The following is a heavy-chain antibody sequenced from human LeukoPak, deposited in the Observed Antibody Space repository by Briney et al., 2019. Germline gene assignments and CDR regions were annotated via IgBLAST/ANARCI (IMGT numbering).Heavy chain of an antibody. Sequence: SVKVSCKASGGTFSSYAISWVRRAPGQGLEWMGGIIPIFGTANYAQKFQGRVTITADESTSTAYMELSSLRSEDTAVYYCASRESHVDTAMVVDYWGQGTLVTVSS. CDR2: IIPIFGTA. CDR1: GGTFSSYA. J-gene: IGHJ4*02. CDR3: ASRESHVDTAMVVDY. V-gene: IGHV1-69*01. D-gene: IGHD5-18*01.